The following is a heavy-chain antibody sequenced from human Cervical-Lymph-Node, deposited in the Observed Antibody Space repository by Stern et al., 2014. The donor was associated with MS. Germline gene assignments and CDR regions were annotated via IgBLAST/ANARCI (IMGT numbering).Heavy chain of an antibody. D-gene: IGHD5-24*01. J-gene: IGHJ4*02. CDR3: ARVEMATITC. CDR2: INHGGTP. CDR1: GYSISSGYY. V-gene: IGHV4-38-2*02. Sequence: VQLEESGPGLVKPSETLSLTCTVSGYSISSGYYWGWIRQPPGKGLEGIGSINHGGTPYHTPSLKSRVTISVDTSKNQFPLKLSSWTAADTAVYYCARVEMATITCWGQGTLVTVSS.